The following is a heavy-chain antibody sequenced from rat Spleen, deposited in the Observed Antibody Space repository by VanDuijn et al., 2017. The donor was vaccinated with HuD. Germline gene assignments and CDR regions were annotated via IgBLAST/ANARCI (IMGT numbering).Heavy chain of an antibody. D-gene: IGHD1-11*01. CDR1: GFTFNIYW. CDR2: ITNTGDTT. J-gene: IGHJ3*01. Sequence: EVQLMESGGGLVQPGRSLKLSCVASGFTFNIYWMAWIRQAPGKGLEWVASITNTGDTTYYSDSVRGRFTVSRDNAESTLYLQLNSLRSEDTATYYCTRQDYGGYWFAYWGQGTLVTVSS. CDR3: TRQDYGGYWFAY. V-gene: IGHV5-31*01.